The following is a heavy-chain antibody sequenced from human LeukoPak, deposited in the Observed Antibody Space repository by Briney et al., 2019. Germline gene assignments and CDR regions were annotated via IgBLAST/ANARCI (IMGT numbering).Heavy chain of an antibody. CDR3: ARDDRYGFDY. D-gene: IGHD3-16*02. J-gene: IGHJ4*02. CDR2: IKQEGSEK. Sequence: PGGSLTLLCAASRFTFSRYWMSWVSQAPGKGREWVAKIKQEGSEKYYVDSVKGRFTISRDNAKNSLYLQMNSLRAEDTAVYYCARDDRYGFDYWGQGTLVTVSS. V-gene: IGHV3-7*03. CDR1: RFTFSRYW.